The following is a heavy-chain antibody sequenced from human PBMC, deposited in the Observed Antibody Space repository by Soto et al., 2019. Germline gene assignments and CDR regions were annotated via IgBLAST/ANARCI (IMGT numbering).Heavy chain of an antibody. Sequence: QVQLVESGGGVVQPGRSLRLSCAASGFTFSSYAMHWVRQAPGKGLEWVAVISYDGSNKYYADSVKGRFTISRDNSKNTLYLQMNSLRAEDTAVYYCARDERGYYYGSGLFDYWGQGTLVTVSS. CDR1: GFTFSSYA. V-gene: IGHV3-30-3*01. D-gene: IGHD3-10*01. J-gene: IGHJ4*02. CDR2: ISYDGSNK. CDR3: ARDERGYYYGSGLFDY.